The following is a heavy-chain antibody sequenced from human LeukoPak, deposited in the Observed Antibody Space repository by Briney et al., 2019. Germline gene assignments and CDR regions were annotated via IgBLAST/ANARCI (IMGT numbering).Heavy chain of an antibody. CDR2: INPNSGGT. Sequence: GASVKVSCKASGYTFTSYYMHWVRQAPGQGLEWMGWINPNSGGTNYAQKFQGRVTMTRDTSISTAYMELSRLRSDDTAVYYCARGFWSGLNWFDPWGQGTLVTVSS. D-gene: IGHD3-3*01. CDR1: GYTFTSYY. J-gene: IGHJ5*02. V-gene: IGHV1-2*02. CDR3: ARGFWSGLNWFDP.